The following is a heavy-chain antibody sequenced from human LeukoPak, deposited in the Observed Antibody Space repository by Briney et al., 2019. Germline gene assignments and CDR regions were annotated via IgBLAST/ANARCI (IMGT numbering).Heavy chain of an antibody. J-gene: IGHJ4*02. CDR2: INPNSGGP. V-gene: IGHV1-2*04. CDR3: AREADTAMVP. D-gene: IGHD5-18*01. CDR1: GYTLTGYS. Sequence: ASVKVSCKASGYTLTGYSMHWVRQAPGQGLEWMAWINPNSGGPTYAQQFKGWFTLTKYASISTAYIELSSLGSDVTAMYCCAREADTAMVPWGQGTLVTVSS.